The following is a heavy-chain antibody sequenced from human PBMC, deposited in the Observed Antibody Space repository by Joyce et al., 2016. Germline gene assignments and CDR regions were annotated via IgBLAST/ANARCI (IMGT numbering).Heavy chain of an antibody. V-gene: IGHV3-21*01. CDR3: ARDVLTTVTKAYGY. J-gene: IGHJ4*02. CDR1: GFIFSSYS. CDR2: ISRDNNYI. Sequence: EVQLVESGGGLVKPGESLRLSCTASGFIFSSYSMTWVCQAPGKGLEWVSSISRDNNYIVHAGSVKGRFTISRDNDRNALDLQMNSLRAEDTAVYYCARDVLTTVTKAYGYWGQGTLVAVSS. D-gene: IGHD4-11*01.